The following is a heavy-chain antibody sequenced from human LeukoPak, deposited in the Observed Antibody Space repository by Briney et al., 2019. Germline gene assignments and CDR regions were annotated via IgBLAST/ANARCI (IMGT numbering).Heavy chain of an antibody. CDR2: IYPGDSDT. CDR3: ARRVKSGTAALSD. J-gene: IGHJ4*02. D-gene: IGHD1-1*01. V-gene: IGHV5-51*01. Sequence: GESLKISCKGFGYSFSSYWIGWVRQMPGKGLEWMGIIYPGDSDTRYSPSFQGQVTMSADKSITTAYLEWSSLKASDTAMYYCARRVKSGTAALSDWGQGTLVTVS. CDR1: GYSFSSYW.